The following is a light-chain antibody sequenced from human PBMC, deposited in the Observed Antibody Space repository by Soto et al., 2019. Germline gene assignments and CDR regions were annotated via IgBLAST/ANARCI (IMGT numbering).Light chain of an antibody. CDR3: QSYDSSLSGSDYV. CDR1: SSNIGAGYD. Sequence: QSVLTQPPSVSGAPGQRVTISCTGSSSNIGAGYDVHWYQQLPGTAPKLLIYGNSNRPSGVPDRFSGSKSGTSASLAITGLQAADEADYYCQSYDSSLSGSDYVFGTGTKLTVL. CDR2: GNS. J-gene: IGLJ1*01. V-gene: IGLV1-40*01.